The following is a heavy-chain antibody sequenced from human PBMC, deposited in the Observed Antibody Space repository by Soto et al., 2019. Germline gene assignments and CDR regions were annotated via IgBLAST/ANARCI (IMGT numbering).Heavy chain of an antibody. CDR2: INPNSGGT. CDR1: GYTFTGYY. J-gene: IGHJ6*02. CDR3: ARDLGIAVADYYYYGMDV. D-gene: IGHD6-19*01. V-gene: IGHV1-2*02. Sequence: ASVKVSCKASGYTFTGYYMHWVRQAPGQGLEWMGWINPNSGGTNYAQKFQGRVTMTRDTSISTAYMELSRLRSDDTAVYYCARDLGIAVADYYYYGMDVWRQGTTVTVSS.